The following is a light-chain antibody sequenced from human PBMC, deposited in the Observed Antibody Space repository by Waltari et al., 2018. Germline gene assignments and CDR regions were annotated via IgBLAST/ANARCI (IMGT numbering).Light chain of an antibody. CDR3: CSYAGSNNL. J-gene: IGLJ2*01. V-gene: IGLV2-8*01. CDR2: EVS. CDR1: SSDVGAYNF. Sequence: QSALTQPPSASGSPGQSVTISCTGTSSDVGAYNFVSCYQQHPGKAPKLLIYEVSKRPSGGPDRFSGSKSGNTASLTVSGLQSEDEADYYCCSYAGSNNLFGGGTKLTVL.